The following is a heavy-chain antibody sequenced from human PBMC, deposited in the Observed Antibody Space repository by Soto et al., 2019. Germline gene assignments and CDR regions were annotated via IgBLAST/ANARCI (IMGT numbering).Heavy chain of an antibody. D-gene: IGHD6-19*01. CDR3: ARGGISQWAHLYYMDV. J-gene: IGHJ6*03. CDR2: INHLGSI. CDR1: GGSLSDYF. V-gene: IGHV4-34*01. Sequence: SETLSLTCVVSGGSLSDYFWSWIRQPPGMALEWIGEINHLGSINYNPSLQSRVTMSVDTSKNQFSLTLNSVTAADTATYYCARGGISQWAHLYYMDVWDRGTMVTVSS.